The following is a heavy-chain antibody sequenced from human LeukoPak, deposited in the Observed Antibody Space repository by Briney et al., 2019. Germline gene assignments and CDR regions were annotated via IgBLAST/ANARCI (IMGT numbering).Heavy chain of an antibody. CDR1: GDSISSYY. CDR2: IYYSGST. CDR3: ARVPSGSYDY. Sequence: SETLSLTCTVSGDSISSYYWSWIRQPPGKGLEWIGYIYYSGSTNYNPSLKSRVTISVDTSKNQFSLKLSSVTAADTAVYYCARVPSGSYDYWGQGTLVTVSS. J-gene: IGHJ4*02. V-gene: IGHV4-59*12. D-gene: IGHD1-26*01.